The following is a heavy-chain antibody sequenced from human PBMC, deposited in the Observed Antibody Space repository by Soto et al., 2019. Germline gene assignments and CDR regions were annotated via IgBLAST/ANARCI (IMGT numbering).Heavy chain of an antibody. J-gene: IGHJ3*02. D-gene: IGHD3-10*01. Sequence: GGSLRLSCAASGFPFSSYAMSWVRQAPGKGLERVSAISGSGGSTYYADSVKGRFTISRDNSKNTLYLQMNSLRAEDTAVYYRAKVLLWFGEPAYDAFDIWGQGTMVTVSS. V-gene: IGHV3-23*01. CDR2: ISGSGGST. CDR1: GFPFSSYA. CDR3: AKVLLWFGEPAYDAFDI.